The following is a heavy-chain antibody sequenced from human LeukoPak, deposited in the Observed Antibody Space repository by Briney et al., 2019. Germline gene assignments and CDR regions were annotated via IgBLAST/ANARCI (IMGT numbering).Heavy chain of an antibody. Sequence: GGSLRLSCAASGFTFSSYSMNWVRQAPGKGLEWVSSISSSSSCIYYADSVKGRFTISRDNAKNSLYLQMNSLRAEDTAVYYCARDQFGYSSSWYNYYYYMDVWGKGTTVTVSS. J-gene: IGHJ6*03. CDR3: ARDQFGYSSSWYNYYYYMDV. V-gene: IGHV3-21*01. CDR1: GFTFSSYS. CDR2: ISSSSSCI. D-gene: IGHD6-13*01.